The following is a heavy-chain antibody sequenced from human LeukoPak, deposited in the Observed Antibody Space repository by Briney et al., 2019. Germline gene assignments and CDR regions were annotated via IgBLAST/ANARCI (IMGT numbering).Heavy chain of an antibody. CDR2: MNPNSGNT. Sequence: VKVSCKASGYTFTSYDINWVRQATGQGLEWMGWMNPNSGNTGYAQKFQGRVTMTRNTSIITAYMELSSLRSEDTAVYYCARYCSGGSCSNFDYWGQGTLVTVS. CDR1: GYTFTSYD. D-gene: IGHD2-15*01. J-gene: IGHJ4*02. V-gene: IGHV1-8*01. CDR3: ARYCSGGSCSNFDY.